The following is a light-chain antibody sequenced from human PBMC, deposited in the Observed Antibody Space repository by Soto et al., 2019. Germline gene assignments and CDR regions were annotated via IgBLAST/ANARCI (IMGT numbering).Light chain of an antibody. CDR3: QHYAGSPYT. CDR1: QTVTSRH. J-gene: IGKJ2*01. Sequence: EIVLTQSPGTLSLSPGERATLSCRASQTVTSRHLAWYQQKPGQAPRLLLYSSSSKTNGTPDRISGSGSGTYFTITISRLEPEDFALYYCQHYAGSPYTFGQGTKLEIK. CDR2: SSS. V-gene: IGKV3-20*01.